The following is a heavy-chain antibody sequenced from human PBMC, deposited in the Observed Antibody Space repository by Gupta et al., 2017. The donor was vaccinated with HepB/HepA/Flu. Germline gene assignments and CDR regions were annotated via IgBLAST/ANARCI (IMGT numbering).Heavy chain of an antibody. V-gene: IGHV3-7*01. CDR3: ATDGDGMGV. Sequence: EVQLVASGGGLVQPGGSLRLSCAVSGCRFSDYWMTWVRQAPGKGLEWVADINQGGSERYYVDSVKGRFTISRDNAENSLYLQMNSLRAEDTAVYYCATDGDGMGVWGQGTAVTV. CDR1: GCRFSDYW. D-gene: IGHD3-3*01. CDR2: INQGGSER. J-gene: IGHJ6*02.